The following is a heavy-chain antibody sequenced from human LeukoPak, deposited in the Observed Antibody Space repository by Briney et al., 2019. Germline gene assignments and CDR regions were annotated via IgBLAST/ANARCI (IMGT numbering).Heavy chain of an antibody. Sequence: SGTLSLTCTVSGGSISSYYWSWIRQPPGKGLEWIGYIYYSGSTNYNPSLKSRVTISVDTSMNQFSLKLSSVTAADTAVYYGARDHIYPYGGKMRYYYYGMDVWGQGTTVTVSS. D-gene: IGHD4-23*01. CDR1: GGSISSYY. V-gene: IGHV4-59*01. CDR2: IYYSGST. CDR3: ARDHIYPYGGKMRYYYYGMDV. J-gene: IGHJ6*02.